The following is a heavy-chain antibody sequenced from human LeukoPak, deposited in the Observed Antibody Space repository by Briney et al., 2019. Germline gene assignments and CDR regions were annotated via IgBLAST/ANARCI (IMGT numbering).Heavy chain of an antibody. V-gene: IGHV1-2*02. J-gene: IGHJ4*02. Sequence: GASVKVSCKASGYTFTGYYMHWVRQAPGQGLEWMGWINPNSGGTNYAQKFQGRVTMTRDTSISTAYMELSRLRSDDTAVYYCARDSAKPGIAVAGTGIYDYWGQGTLVTVSS. D-gene: IGHD6-19*01. CDR3: ARDSAKPGIAVAGTGIYDY. CDR2: INPNSGGT. CDR1: GYTFTGYY.